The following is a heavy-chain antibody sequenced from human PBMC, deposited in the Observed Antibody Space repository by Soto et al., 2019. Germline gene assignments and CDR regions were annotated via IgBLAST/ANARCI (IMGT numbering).Heavy chain of an antibody. D-gene: IGHD3-9*01. CDR1: GGSISSYY. CDR2: IYYSGST. J-gene: IGHJ3*02. Sequence: PSETLSLTCTVSGGSISSYYWSWIRQPPGKGLEWIGYIYYSGSTNYNPSLKSRVTISVDTSKNQFSLKLSSVTAADTAVYYCARVVILTGLYAFDIWGQGTMVTVSS. V-gene: IGHV4-59*01. CDR3: ARVVILTGLYAFDI.